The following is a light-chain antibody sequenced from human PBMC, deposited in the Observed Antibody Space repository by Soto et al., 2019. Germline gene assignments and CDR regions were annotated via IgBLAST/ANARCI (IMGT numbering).Light chain of an antibody. CDR3: QQYSKWTPET. V-gene: IGKV3-15*01. CDR2: GAS. CDR1: QRVRSN. Sequence: EIVMTQSPATLSVSPGVRATLSCRASQRVRSNLAWYQQNPGQAPRLLIYGASARATGIPASFSGSGSATEFTLTLSRLQSEDFAGYCCQQYSKWTPETFGKGATVDIK. J-gene: IGKJ1*01.